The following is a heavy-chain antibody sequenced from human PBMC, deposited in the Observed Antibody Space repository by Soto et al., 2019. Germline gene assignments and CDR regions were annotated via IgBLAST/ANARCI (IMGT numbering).Heavy chain of an antibody. Sequence: PGGSLRLSCTASGFTSSAHGLSWFRQAPGKGLEWVGFIRSKAYGGTTEYAASVRGRFTIPRDDSKSIAYRQMNSLKTADTAVYHCVRRVWKFDSSGFDRHYYDYRGQGTLVTVSS. V-gene: IGHV3-49*03. J-gene: IGHJ4*02. CDR2: IRSKAYGGTT. D-gene: IGHD3-22*01. CDR1: GFTSSAHG. CDR3: VRRVWKFDSSGFDRHYYDY.